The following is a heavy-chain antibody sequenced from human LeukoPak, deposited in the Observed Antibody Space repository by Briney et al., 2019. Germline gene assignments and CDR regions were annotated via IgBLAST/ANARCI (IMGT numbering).Heavy chain of an antibody. CDR3: ARDPYSSTWSYGMDV. Sequence: VQPGGSLGLPCATSGFSGRKNHMGGGPQAPGEGLGGVSVLDSGSKTSYAESVKGRFTISRDKSKNTLYLQMNSLRSDDTAVYYCARDPYSSTWSYGMDVWGQGTTVTVSS. V-gene: IGHV3-66*01. D-gene: IGHD6-6*01. J-gene: IGHJ6*02. CDR2: LDSGSKT. CDR1: GFSGRKNH.